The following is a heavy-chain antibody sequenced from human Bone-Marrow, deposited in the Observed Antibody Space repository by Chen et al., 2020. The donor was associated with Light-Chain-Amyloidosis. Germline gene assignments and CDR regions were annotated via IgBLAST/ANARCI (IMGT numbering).Heavy chain of an antibody. Sequence: QVQLGQSGAEMKKPGASVKLSCKASGNTFTTFYMHWVRQAPGQGLEWMGVIHPGSGDTNYAHKIQGRFTMTRDTSTSTVYMELSSLRSEDTAMYYCARDRFAFDSWGQGTMVTVSS. CDR2: IHPGSGDT. CDR3: ARDRFAFDS. V-gene: IGHV1-46*01. CDR1: GNTFTTFY. J-gene: IGHJ3*01.